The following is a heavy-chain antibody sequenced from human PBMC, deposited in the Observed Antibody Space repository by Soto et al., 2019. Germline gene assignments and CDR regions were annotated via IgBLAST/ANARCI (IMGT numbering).Heavy chain of an antibody. CDR3: VIKGAGLGH. Sequence: EVQLVESGGGLVQPWGSVRLSCAGSGFTFSVSSMHWVRQAPGKGLEWIGRIRSKANNNATIYRESVRCSFIISRDDTQARMFLQLRSLRTEDTAMYYCVIKGAGLGHWGQGALVTVSS. CDR2: IRSKANNNAT. J-gene: IGHJ5*02. CDR1: GFTFSVSS. V-gene: IGHV3-73*01. D-gene: IGHD1-26*01.